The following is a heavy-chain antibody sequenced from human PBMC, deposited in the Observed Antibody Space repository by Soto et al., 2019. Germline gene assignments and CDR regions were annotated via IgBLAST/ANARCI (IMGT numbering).Heavy chain of an antibody. CDR1: GFAFKTFG. J-gene: IGHJ4*02. CDR3: AKDRPAGCGGDCPLAY. D-gene: IGHD2-21*02. Sequence: QVQLAESGGGVVQPGMSLRLSCAASGFAFKTFGMHWVRQAPGKGLEWVAVISYDGSERHYADSVKGRFFVSRDTSTYTMYLQMNSLRLEDTAIYYCAKDRPAGCGGDCPLAYWGQGTLVTVAS. V-gene: IGHV3-30*18. CDR2: ISYDGSER.